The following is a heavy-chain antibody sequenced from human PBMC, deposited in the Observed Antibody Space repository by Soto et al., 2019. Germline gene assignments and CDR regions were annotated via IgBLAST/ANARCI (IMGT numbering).Heavy chain of an antibody. V-gene: IGHV4-30-4*08. CDR3: ALGSSGWYNAFDI. D-gene: IGHD6-19*01. J-gene: IGHJ3*02. CDR1: GGSISSVNYY. Sequence: SETLSLTCTVSGGSISSVNYYWTWIRQHPGKGLEWIGDISYSGNTNYNPSLKSRLTISVDTSNNQFSLKLSSVTAADTAVYYCALGSSGWYNAFDIWGQGTMVTVSS. CDR2: ISYSGNT.